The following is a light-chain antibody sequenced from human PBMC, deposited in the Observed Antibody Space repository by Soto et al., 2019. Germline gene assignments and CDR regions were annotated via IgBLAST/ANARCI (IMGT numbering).Light chain of an antibody. V-gene: IGKV3-11*01. CDR3: QQRSNWPYHT. J-gene: IGKJ4*01. CDR2: DAS. CDR1: QSVSGY. Sequence: EIVLTQSPDTLSLSPGERATLSCRASQSVSGYLGWYQQKPGQAPRLLIYDASNRAYGVPARFRGSGSGTTLTRTIASLEPDDFAVYYCQQRSNWPYHTFGGGTRV.